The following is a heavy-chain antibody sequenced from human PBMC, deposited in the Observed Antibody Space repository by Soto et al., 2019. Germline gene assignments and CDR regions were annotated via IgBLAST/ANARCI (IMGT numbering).Heavy chain of an antibody. V-gene: IGHV4-31*03. J-gene: IGHJ6*02. Sequence: KPSETLSLTCTVSGGSISSSSYSWSWIRQHPGKGLEWIGYVYFSGNTYYNPSLKSRVTISVDTSKNQFSLKLSSVTAADTAVYYCARGFYYGSGSYYYYYYYGMDVWGQGTTVTVSS. CDR3: ARGFYYGSGSYYYYYYYGMDV. CDR1: GGSISSSSYS. D-gene: IGHD3-10*01. CDR2: VYFSGNT.